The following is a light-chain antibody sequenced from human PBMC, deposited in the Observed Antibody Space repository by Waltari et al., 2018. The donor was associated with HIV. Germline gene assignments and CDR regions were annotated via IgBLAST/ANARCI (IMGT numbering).Light chain of an antibody. J-gene: IGKJ3*01. CDR3: QQYNNWPLG. CDR2: GAS. Sequence: EIVMTQSPATTSVSPGERATLSCRASQSVSSDLAWYQQKPGQSPRLFIYGASTRATGIPARFSGSVSGTEFTLTISSLQSEDFAVYYCQQYNNWPLGFGPGTKVDIK. CDR1: QSVSSD. V-gene: IGKV3-15*01.